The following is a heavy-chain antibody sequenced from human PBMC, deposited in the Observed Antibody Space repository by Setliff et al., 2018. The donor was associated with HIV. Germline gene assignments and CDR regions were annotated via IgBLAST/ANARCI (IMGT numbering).Heavy chain of an antibody. CDR1: SGSISSDY. CDR2: YYPSGGT. CDR3: ARRTRTVIRAVIARHFDL. J-gene: IGHJ2*01. Sequence: SETLSLTCTVSSGSISSDYWRWIRQPAGKGLEWIGRYYPSGGTNYNPSLKSRVTISVETSKNQISLKLSSMTAADMAVYYCARRTRTVIRAVIARHFDLWGRGTLVTVSS. V-gene: IGHV4-4*07. D-gene: IGHD3-10*01.